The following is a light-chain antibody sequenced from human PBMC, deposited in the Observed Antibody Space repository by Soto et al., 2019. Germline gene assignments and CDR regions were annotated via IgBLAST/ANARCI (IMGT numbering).Light chain of an antibody. V-gene: IGKV1-9*01. J-gene: IGKJ4*01. CDR1: QGISTY. CDR2: AAS. Sequence: DIQLTQSPSFLSASVGDRVIISCRASQGISTYLAWYQQKPGKAPKLLIYAASTLQSGVPSRFSGSGSGTEFTLTISSLQPEDFATYYCQQLNNSPRTFGGGTKVEIK. CDR3: QQLNNSPRT.